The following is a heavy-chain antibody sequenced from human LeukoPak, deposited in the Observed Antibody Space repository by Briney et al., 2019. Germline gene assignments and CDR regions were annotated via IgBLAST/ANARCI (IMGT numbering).Heavy chain of an antibody. Sequence: PSETLSLTCTVSGGSISSYYWSWIRQPPGKGLEWIGYIYYSGSTNYNPSLKSRVTISVDTSKNQFSLKLTSVTAADTAVYYCARGGSGLLWFGESDFDYWGQGTLVTVSS. V-gene: IGHV4-59*01. J-gene: IGHJ4*02. CDR3: ARGGSGLLWFGESDFDY. CDR1: GGSISSYY. D-gene: IGHD3-10*01. CDR2: IYYSGST.